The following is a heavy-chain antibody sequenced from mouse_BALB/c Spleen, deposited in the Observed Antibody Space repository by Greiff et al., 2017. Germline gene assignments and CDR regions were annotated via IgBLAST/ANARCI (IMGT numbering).Heavy chain of an antibody. D-gene: IGHD2-1*01. CDR2: INSNGGST. CDR3: ARDGIYYGNYGFAY. CDR1: GFTFSSYG. Sequence: EVQGVESGGGLVQPGGSLKLSCAASGFTFSSYGMSWVRQTPDKRLELVATINSNGGSTYYPDSVKGRFTISRDNAKNTLYLQMSSLKSEDTAMYYCARDGIYYGNYGFAYWGQGTSVTVSS. J-gene: IGHJ4*01. V-gene: IGHV5-6-3*01.